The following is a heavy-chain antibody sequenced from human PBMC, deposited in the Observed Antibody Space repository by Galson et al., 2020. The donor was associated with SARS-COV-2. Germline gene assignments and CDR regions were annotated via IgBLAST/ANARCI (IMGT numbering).Heavy chain of an antibody. Sequence: KMSGPTLVKPTQTLTLTCTFSGFSLSTSGVVVGWIRQPPGKALEWLAPNYWDDDKRYSPSLKSRLTITKDTSKNQVVLTMTHMDRVDTDTYYCAPTIIGVVIAGSFDTWGQGTMVTVSS. V-gene: IGHV2-5*02. CDR2: NYWDDDK. CDR3: APTIIGVVIAGSFDT. J-gene: IGHJ3*02. CDR1: GFSLSTSGVV. D-gene: IGHD3-22*01.